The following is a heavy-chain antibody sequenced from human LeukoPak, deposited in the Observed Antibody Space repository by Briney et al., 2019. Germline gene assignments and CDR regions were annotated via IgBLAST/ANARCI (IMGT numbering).Heavy chain of an antibody. J-gene: IGHJ6*03. V-gene: IGHV3-30*02. CDR3: AYCSSTSCYYYYMDV. D-gene: IGHD2-2*01. CDR2: IRYDGSNK. CDR1: GFTFSSYG. Sequence: GGSLRLSCAASGFTFSSYGMHWVRQAPGKGLEWVAFIRYDGSNKYYADSVKGRLTISRDNSKNTLYLQMNSLRAEDTAVYYCAYCSSTSCYYYYMDVWGKGTTVTVSS.